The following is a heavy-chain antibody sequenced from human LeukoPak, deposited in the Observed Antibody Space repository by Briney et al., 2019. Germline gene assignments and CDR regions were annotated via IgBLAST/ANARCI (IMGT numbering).Heavy chain of an antibody. CDR1: GYSFTSYW. Sequence: GESLKISCKGSGYSFTSYWIAWVRQMPGRGLEWMGVIYPGDSDTRYSPSFQGQVTISADKSITTAYLQWSSLKASDTAIYYCARRGNYSFDSWGQGTLVTVSS. D-gene: IGHD3-10*01. CDR2: IYPGDSDT. J-gene: IGHJ4*02. V-gene: IGHV5-51*01. CDR3: ARRGNYSFDS.